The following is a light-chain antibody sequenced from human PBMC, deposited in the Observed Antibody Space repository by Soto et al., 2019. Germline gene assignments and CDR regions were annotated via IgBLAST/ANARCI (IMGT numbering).Light chain of an antibody. V-gene: IGKV3-11*01. CDR2: DTS. Sequence: IPLTQSPAILSLSPGERATLSRRASQSVETYLAWYQQKPGQPPRLLIYDTSKRASGVPARFSGSGSGTDFTLSISSLEPEDFAVYFCQQRRNWVSFGPGTRVD. CDR1: QSVETY. J-gene: IGKJ3*01. CDR3: QQRRNWVS.